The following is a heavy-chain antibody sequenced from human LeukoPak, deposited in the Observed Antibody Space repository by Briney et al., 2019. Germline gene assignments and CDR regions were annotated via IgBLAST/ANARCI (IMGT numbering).Heavy chain of an antibody. Sequence: GGSLRLSCATSGFIFSSYAMSWVRQAPGRGLEWVSSISGSGGSIYYADSVKGQFTISRDNSKNTLYLQMNTLRAEDTAEYYCARRQAYYFDYWGQGALVTVSS. J-gene: IGHJ4*02. CDR3: ARRQAYYFDY. CDR2: ISGSGGSI. V-gene: IGHV3-23*01. CDR1: GFIFSSYA.